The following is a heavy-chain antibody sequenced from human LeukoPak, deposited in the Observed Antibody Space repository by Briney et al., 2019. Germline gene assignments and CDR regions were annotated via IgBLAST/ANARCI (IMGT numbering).Heavy chain of an antibody. D-gene: IGHD5-18*01. Sequence: PGGSLRLSCAASGFTFSSYAMHWVRQAPGKGLEWVAVISYDGSNKYYADSVKGRFTISRDNSKNTLYLQMNSLRAEDTAVYYCVRGGGYSYGSFDYWGQGTLVTVSS. CDR3: VRGGGYSYGSFDY. J-gene: IGHJ4*02. V-gene: IGHV3-30-3*01. CDR1: GFTFSSYA. CDR2: ISYDGSNK.